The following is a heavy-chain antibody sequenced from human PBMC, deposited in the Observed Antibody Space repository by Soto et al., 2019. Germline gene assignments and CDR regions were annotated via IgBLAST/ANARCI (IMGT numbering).Heavy chain of an antibody. CDR2: ISYDGSNK. Sequence: LRLSCAASGFTFSSYAMHWVRQAPGKGLEWVAVISYDGSNKYYADSVKGRFTISRDNSKNTLYLQMNSLRAEDTAVYYCARSSYSSSYSPMDVWGQGTTVTVSS. J-gene: IGHJ6*02. CDR3: ARSSYSSSYSPMDV. D-gene: IGHD6-6*01. CDR1: GFTFSSYA. V-gene: IGHV3-30-3*01.